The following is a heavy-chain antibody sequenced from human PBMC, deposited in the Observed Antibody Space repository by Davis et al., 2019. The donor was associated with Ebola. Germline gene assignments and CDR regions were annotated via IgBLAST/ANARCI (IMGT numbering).Heavy chain of an antibody. V-gene: IGHV4-34*01. Sequence: SETLSLTCPLHGGSFSGYYWSWIRQPPGKGLEWIGEMDHSGNTNYNPSLKRRATITIDTSKKQISLNLTSVTAADTAVYYCARGQSGSDYSLWQYWGQGTLVTVSS. D-gene: IGHD3-10*01. J-gene: IGHJ4*02. CDR1: GGSFSGYY. CDR3: ARGQSGSDYSLWQY. CDR2: MDHSGNT.